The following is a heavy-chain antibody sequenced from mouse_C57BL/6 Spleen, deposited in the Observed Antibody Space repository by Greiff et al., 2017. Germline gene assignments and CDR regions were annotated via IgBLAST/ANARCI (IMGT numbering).Heavy chain of an antibody. D-gene: IGHD1-1*01. CDR3: ASAITTVVDFDY. CDR2: ISYDGSN. V-gene: IGHV3-6*01. CDR1: GYSITSGYY. Sequence: DVKLQESGPGLVKPSQSLSLTCSVTGYSITSGYYWNWIRQFPGNKLEWMGYISYDGSNNYNPSLKNRISITRDPSKNQFFLKLNSVTTEDTATYYCASAITTVVDFDYWGQGTTLTVSS. J-gene: IGHJ2*01.